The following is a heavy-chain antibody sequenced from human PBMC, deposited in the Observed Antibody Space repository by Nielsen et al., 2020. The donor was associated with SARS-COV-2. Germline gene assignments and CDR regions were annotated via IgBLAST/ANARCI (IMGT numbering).Heavy chain of an antibody. CDR1: GGSISSSSYY. CDR2: IYTSGST. CDR3: ARVEGYSYGHNAFDI. V-gene: IGHV4-61*02. J-gene: IGHJ3*02. Sequence: SETLSLTCTVSGGSISSSSYYWSWIRQPAGKGLEWIGRIYTSGSTNYNPSLKSRVTMSVDTSKNQFSLKLSSVTAADTAVYYCARVEGYSYGHNAFDIWGQGTMVTVSS. D-gene: IGHD5-18*01.